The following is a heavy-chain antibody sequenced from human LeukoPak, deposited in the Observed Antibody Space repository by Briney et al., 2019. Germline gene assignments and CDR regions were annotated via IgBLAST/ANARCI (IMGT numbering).Heavy chain of an antibody. CDR3: AKSRASAGAHWFDP. D-gene: IGHD6-13*01. CDR2: IYYSRST. V-gene: IGHV4-31*03. Sequence: PSETLSLTCTVSGGSISSGGYSWSWIRQHPGKGLEWIGYIYYSRSTYYNPSLESRITMSIDTSKNQFYLKLNSVTAADSAMYYCAKSRASAGAHWFDPWGQGTLVTVSS. CDR1: GGSISSGGYS. J-gene: IGHJ5*02.